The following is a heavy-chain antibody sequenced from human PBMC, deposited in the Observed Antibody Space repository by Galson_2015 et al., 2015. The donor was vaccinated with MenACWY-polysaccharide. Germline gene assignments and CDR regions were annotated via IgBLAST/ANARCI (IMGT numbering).Heavy chain of an antibody. V-gene: IGHV4-39*07. CDR1: GGSISMSSHY. CDR2: VSYSGGA. Sequence: ETLSLTCTVSGGSISMSSHYWGWIRQPPGKGLEWIGTVSYSGGAYYNASLKSRVTISVDTSKNQFSLKLSSVTAADTAIYYCARAGRTDIVVVGYGWGFDYWGQGALVTVSS. D-gene: IGHD2-2*01. CDR3: ARAGRTDIVVVGYGWGFDY. J-gene: IGHJ4*02.